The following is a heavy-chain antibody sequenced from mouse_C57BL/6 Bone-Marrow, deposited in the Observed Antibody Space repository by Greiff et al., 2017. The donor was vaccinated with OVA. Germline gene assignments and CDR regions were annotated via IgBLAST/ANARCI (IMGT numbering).Heavy chain of an antibody. CDR1: GFTFSSYA. CDR2: ISDGGSYT. J-gene: IGHJ4*01. V-gene: IGHV5-4*01. CDR3: ARDLGYDYDYYAMDY. Sequence: VMLVESGGGLVKPGGSLKLSCAASGFTFSSYAMSWVRQTPEKRLEWVATISDGGSYTYYPDNVKGRFTISRDNAKNNLYLQMSHLKSEDTAMYYCARDLGYDYDYYAMDYWGQGTSVTVSS. D-gene: IGHD2-4*01.